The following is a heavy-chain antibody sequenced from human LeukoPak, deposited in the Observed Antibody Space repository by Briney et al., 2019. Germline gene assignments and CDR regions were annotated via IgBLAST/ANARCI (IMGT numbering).Heavy chain of an antibody. CDR1: GFTFSSYA. CDR3: AKGGQWLAFDY. D-gene: IGHD5-12*01. CDR2: ISGSGGST. Sequence: GGSLRLSCAASGFTFSSYAMSWVRQPPGQGLEWVSAISGSGGSTYYADSVKGRFTISRDNSKNTLYPQMNSLRAEDTAVYYCAKGGQWLAFDYWGQGTLVTVSS. V-gene: IGHV3-23*01. J-gene: IGHJ4*02.